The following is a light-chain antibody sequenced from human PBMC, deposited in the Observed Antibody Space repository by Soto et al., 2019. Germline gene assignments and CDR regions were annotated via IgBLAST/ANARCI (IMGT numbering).Light chain of an antibody. CDR3: QQYNDNWT. V-gene: IGKV1-5*03. CDR2: KAS. Sequence: DIQMTHSPSTLPASVRDRVTITCRASQSISSWLAWYQQKPGTAPKLLIYKASTLQSGVPSRFSGSGSGTEFTLTISSLQPDDSATYYCQQYNDNWTFGQGTKVDIK. J-gene: IGKJ1*01. CDR1: QSISSW.